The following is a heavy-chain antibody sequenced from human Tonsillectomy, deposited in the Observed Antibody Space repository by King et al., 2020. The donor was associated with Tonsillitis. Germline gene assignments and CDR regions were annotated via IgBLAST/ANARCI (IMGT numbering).Heavy chain of an antibody. CDR3: AREGSTQDYGNAFDI. CDR2: IWCDVRNM. V-gene: IGHV3-33*08. D-gene: IGHD4-17*01. Sequence: VQLVESGVGVVQPGRSLRLSCAASGFTFSNYGMHGVRQAPGKELEWVAVIWCDVRNMYYADSVKGRFTIYRDNSKNTLYLQMNSLRAEDTAVYYCAREGSTQDYGNAFDIWGQGTMVTVSS. CDR1: GFTFSNYG. J-gene: IGHJ3*02.